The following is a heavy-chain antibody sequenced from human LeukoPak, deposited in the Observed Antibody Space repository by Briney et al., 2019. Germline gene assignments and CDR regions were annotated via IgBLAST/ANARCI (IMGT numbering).Heavy chain of an antibody. J-gene: IGHJ1*01. D-gene: IGHD2-2*01. Sequence: GGSLRLSCAASGFTFSSYTMNWVRQAPGKGLEWVSSISSGSSYIYYADSVKGRFTISRDNAKNSLYLQVNSLRAEDTAVYYCARETRHCSSTSCSSLEYFQHWGQGTLDTVSS. V-gene: IGHV3-21*01. CDR2: ISSGSSYI. CDR1: GFTFSSYT. CDR3: ARETRHCSSTSCSSLEYFQH.